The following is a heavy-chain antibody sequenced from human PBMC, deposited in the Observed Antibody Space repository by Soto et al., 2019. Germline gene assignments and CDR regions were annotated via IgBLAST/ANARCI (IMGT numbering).Heavy chain of an antibody. Sequence: GGSLRLSCAASGFTFSSYGMHWVRQAPGKGLEWVAVISYDGSNKYYADSVKGRFTISRDNSKNTLYLQMNSLRAEDTAVYYCAKGRGAAGRQWLVFDYWGQGTLVTVSS. CDR1: GFTFSSYG. CDR2: ISYDGSNK. V-gene: IGHV3-30*18. J-gene: IGHJ4*02. D-gene: IGHD6-19*01. CDR3: AKGRGAAGRQWLVFDY.